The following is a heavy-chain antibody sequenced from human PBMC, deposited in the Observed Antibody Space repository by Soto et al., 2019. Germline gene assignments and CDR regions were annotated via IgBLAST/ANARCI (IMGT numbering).Heavy chain of an antibody. CDR2: IIPLFGTT. J-gene: IGHJ6*02. V-gene: IGHV1-69*01. CDR1: GDTFKNCV. Sequence: QVQVVQSGVEVRRPGSSVKVSCKASGDTFKNCVISWVRQAPGQGLEWMGGIIPLFGTTDFAQMFQGRLTITTDDSTTTADMELSRRRSDDTATYYCAAELGFGKLSVVWGQGTTVIVSS. CDR3: AAELGFGKLSVV. D-gene: IGHD3-10*01.